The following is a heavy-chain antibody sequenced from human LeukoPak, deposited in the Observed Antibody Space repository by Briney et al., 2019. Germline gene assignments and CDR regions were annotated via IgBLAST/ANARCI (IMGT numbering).Heavy chain of an antibody. V-gene: IGHV4-34*01. CDR2: INHSGST. Sequence: SETLSLTCAVYGGSFSGYYWSWIRQPPGKGLEWIGEINHSGSTNYNPSLKSRVTISVDTSKNQFSLKLSSVTAADTAVYYCARAQYSGSYLFDYWGQGTLVTVSS. CDR1: GGSFSGYY. CDR3: ARAQYSGSYLFDY. J-gene: IGHJ4*02. D-gene: IGHD1-26*01.